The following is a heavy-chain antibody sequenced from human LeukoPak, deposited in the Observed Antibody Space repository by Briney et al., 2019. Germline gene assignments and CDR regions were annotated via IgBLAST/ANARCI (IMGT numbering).Heavy chain of an antibody. CDR1: GGSISSSNW. CDR3: ARQTITIFGVVTFFDY. CDR2: IYHSGST. Sequence: RPSETLSLTCAVSGGSISSSNWWSWVRQPPGKGLEWIGEIYHSGSTYYNPSLKSRVTISVDTSKNQFSLKLSSVTAADTAVYYCARQTITIFGVVTFFDYWGQGTLVTVSS. D-gene: IGHD3-3*01. V-gene: IGHV4-4*02. J-gene: IGHJ4*02.